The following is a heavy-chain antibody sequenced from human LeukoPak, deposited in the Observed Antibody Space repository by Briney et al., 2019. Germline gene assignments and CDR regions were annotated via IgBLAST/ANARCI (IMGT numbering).Heavy chain of an antibody. CDR3: ARLIFGVVIGGFDY. CDR1: GFSLSTSGVG. Sequence: SGPTLVKPTQTLTLTCTFSGFSLSTSGVGVGWIRQPPGKALEWLSLIYWNDDKRYCPSLKSRLTITKDTSKNQVVLTMTNMDPVDTATYYCARLIFGVVIGGFDYWGQGTLVTVSS. J-gene: IGHJ4*02. V-gene: IGHV2-5*01. CDR2: IYWNDDK. D-gene: IGHD3-3*01.